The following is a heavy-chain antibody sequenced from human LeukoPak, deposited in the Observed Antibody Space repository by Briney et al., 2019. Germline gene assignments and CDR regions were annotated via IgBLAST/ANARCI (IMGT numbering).Heavy chain of an antibody. CDR3: ARVGTASGPGGIFDY. CDR2: INHSGST. D-gene: IGHD5-12*01. J-gene: IGHJ4*02. CDR1: GGSFSGYY. V-gene: IGHV4-34*01. Sequence: SETLSLTCAVYGGSFSGYYWSWIRQPPGKGLEWIGEINHSGSTNYNPSLKSRVTISVDTSKNQFSLKLSSVTAADTAVYYCARVGTASGPGGIFDYWGQGTLVTVSS.